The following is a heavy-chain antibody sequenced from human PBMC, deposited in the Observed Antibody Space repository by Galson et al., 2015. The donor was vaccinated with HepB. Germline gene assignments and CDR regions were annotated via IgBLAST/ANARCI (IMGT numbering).Heavy chain of an antibody. Sequence: SVKVSCKASGYTFTSYAMHWVRQAPGQRLEWMGWINAGNGNTKYSQKFQGRVTITRDTSASTAYMELSSLRSEDTAVYYCARDRPYYDYVWGHLLNWGQGTLVTVSS. CDR1: GYTFTSYA. CDR2: INAGNGNT. CDR3: ARDRPYYDYVWGHLLN. D-gene: IGHD3-16*01. V-gene: IGHV1-3*01. J-gene: IGHJ4*02.